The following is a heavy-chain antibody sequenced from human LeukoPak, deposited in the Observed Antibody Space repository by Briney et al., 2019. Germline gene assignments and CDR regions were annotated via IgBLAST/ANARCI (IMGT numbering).Heavy chain of an antibody. D-gene: IGHD4-23*01. Sequence: QTGGSLRLSCAASGFTFSTYWMSWVRQAPGKGLEWVANIKQEGSEKYYVDSVKGRFAISRDNAKNSLFLQMNTLRVEDTAVYYCAKDSLLTVVSPVAASWGQGILATVSS. CDR3: AKDSLLTVVSPVAAS. J-gene: IGHJ5*02. CDR2: IKQEGSEK. CDR1: GFTFSTYW. V-gene: IGHV3-7*04.